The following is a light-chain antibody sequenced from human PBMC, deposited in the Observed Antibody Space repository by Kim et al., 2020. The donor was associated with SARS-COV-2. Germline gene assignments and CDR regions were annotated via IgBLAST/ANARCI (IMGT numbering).Light chain of an antibody. J-gene: IGLJ2*01. V-gene: IGLV3-1*01. CDR2: QDK. CDR1: KLGDKY. CDR3: QAWDSRTVI. Sequence: SYELTQPPSVSVSAGQTASITCSGDKLGDKYACWYQQKPGQSPVVVIYQDKKRPSGIPERFSGSNSGNTATLTISGTQAMDEADYYCQAWDSRTVIFGGGTQLTVL.